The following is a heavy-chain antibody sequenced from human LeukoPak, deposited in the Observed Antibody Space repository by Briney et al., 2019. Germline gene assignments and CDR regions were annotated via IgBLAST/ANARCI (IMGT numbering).Heavy chain of an antibody. V-gene: IGHV1-3*01. CDR3: ARDQYYYDSSGYFHYFDY. CDR1: GYTFTSYA. J-gene: IGHJ4*02. Sequence: GASVKVSCKASGYTFTSYAMHWVRQAPGQRLEWMGWINAGNGNTKYSQKFQGRVTITRDTSASTAYMELSSLRSEDTAVYYCARDQYYYDSSGYFHYFDYWGQGTLVTVSS. D-gene: IGHD3-22*01. CDR2: INAGNGNT.